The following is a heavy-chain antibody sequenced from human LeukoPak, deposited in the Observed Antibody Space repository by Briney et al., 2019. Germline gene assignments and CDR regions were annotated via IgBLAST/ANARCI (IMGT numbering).Heavy chain of an antibody. J-gene: IGHJ4*02. Sequence: PSETLSLTCAVYGGSFSGYYWNWIRQPPGKGLEWIGEINHSGNINYNSSLKSRVTISVDTSKNQFSLKLSSVTAADTAVYYCARRGGWLAPFDYWGQGTLVTVSS. CDR1: GGSFSGYY. V-gene: IGHV4-34*01. CDR2: INHSGNI. D-gene: IGHD6-19*01. CDR3: ARRGGWLAPFDY.